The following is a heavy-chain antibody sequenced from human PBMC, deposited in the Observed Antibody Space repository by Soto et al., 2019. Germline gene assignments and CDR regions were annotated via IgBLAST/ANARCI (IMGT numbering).Heavy chain of an antibody. CDR2: MNPSSDNT. Sequence: ASVKVSCKASGYTFTSYDINWVRQATGQGLEWMGWMNPSSDNTGYAQKFQGRVTMTRNTSISTAYMELSSLRSEDTAVYYCARGWWYCSGGSCYSPFDNWGQGTLVTVSS. CDR3: ARGWWYCSGGSCYSPFDN. J-gene: IGHJ4*02. V-gene: IGHV1-8*01. D-gene: IGHD2-15*01. CDR1: GYTFTSYD.